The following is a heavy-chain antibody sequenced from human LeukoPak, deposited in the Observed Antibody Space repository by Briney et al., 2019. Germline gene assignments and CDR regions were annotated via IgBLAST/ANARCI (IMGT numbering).Heavy chain of an antibody. J-gene: IGHJ4*02. V-gene: IGHV4-4*07. CDR1: GGSISSYY. CDR2: IYTSGST. CDR3: ARDYCSSTSCYNYFDY. Sequence: PSETLSLTCTVSGGSISSYYWSWIRQPAGEGLEWIGRIYTSGSTNYNPSLKSRVTMSVDTSKNQFSLKLSSVTAADTAVYYCARDYCSSTSCYNYFDYWGQGTLVTVSS. D-gene: IGHD2-2*01.